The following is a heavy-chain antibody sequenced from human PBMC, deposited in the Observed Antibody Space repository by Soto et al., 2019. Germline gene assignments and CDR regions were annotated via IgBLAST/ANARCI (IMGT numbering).Heavy chain of an antibody. Sequence: SETLSLTCTVSGGSISSYYWSWIRQPPGKGLEWIGYIYYSGSTNYNPSLKSRVTISVDTSKNQFSLKLSSVTAADTAVYYCARRSHDYGDPSSFAFDIWGQGTMVTVSS. D-gene: IGHD4-17*01. V-gene: IGHV4-59*01. CDR1: GGSISSYY. CDR3: ARRSHDYGDPSSFAFDI. J-gene: IGHJ3*02. CDR2: IYYSGST.